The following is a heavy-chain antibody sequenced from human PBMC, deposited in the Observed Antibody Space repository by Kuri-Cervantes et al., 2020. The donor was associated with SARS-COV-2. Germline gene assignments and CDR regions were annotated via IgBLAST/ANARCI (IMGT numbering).Heavy chain of an antibody. CDR2: IYYSGST. Sequence: SGPTLVKPTQTLTLTCTFSGFSLSTSGMCVSWIRQHPGKGLEWIGYIYYSGSTYYNPSLKSRVTMSVDTSKNQFSLKLSSVTAADTAVYYCARAQSEATTFLDYWGQGTLVTVSS. CDR3: ARAQSEATTFLDY. V-gene: IGHV4-31*03. CDR1: GFSLSTSGMC. D-gene: IGHD3-16*01. J-gene: IGHJ4*02.